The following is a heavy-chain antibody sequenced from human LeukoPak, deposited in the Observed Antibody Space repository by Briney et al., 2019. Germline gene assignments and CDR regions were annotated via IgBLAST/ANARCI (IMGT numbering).Heavy chain of an antibody. CDR1: DFSFTTHT. CDR2: ISGGDPTT. J-gene: IGHJ4*02. V-gene: IGHV3-23*01. Sequence: GGSLRLSCAASDFSFTTHTMSWVRQAPGKGLEWVSSISGGDPTTYYAGSVKGRFTISRDNSKNTLYLQMNSLRAEDTAIYYCAKQSLLLRGPLLIYYFDFWGQGTLVTVSS. D-gene: IGHD3-10*01. CDR3: AKQSLLLRGPLLIYYFDF.